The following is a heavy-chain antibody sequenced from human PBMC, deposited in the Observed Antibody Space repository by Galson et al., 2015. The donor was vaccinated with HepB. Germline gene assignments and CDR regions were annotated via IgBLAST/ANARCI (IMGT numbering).Heavy chain of an antibody. Sequence: SLRLSCAASGFTFSSYSMNWVRQAPGKGLEWVSSISSSSSYIYYADSVKGRFTISRDNAKNSLYLQMNSLRAEDTAVYYCARDGPKQGGEVPFDYWGQGTLVTVSS. D-gene: IGHD3-10*01. V-gene: IGHV3-21*01. J-gene: IGHJ4*02. CDR2: ISSSSSYI. CDR3: ARDGPKQGGEVPFDY. CDR1: GFTFSSYS.